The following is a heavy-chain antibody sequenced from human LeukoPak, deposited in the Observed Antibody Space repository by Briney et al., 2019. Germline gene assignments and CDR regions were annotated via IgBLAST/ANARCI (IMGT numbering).Heavy chain of an antibody. D-gene: IGHD3-10*01. CDR3: ASNYYDSGSYYRPFGY. J-gene: IGHJ4*02. V-gene: IGHV4-34*01. CDR2: INHSGST. Sequence: PSETLSLTCTVSGGSISSYYWSWIRQPPGKGLEWIGEINHSGSTNYNPSLKSRVTISVDTSKNQFSLRLSSVTAADTAVYYCASNYYDSGSYYRPFGYWGQGTLVTVSS. CDR1: GGSISSYY.